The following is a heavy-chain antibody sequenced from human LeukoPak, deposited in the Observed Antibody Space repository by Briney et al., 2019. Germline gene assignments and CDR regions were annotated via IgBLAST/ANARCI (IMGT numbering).Heavy chain of an antibody. V-gene: IGHV4-34*01. CDR2: INHSGST. CDR3: AREGDTMVRGRTYYYYDMDV. Sequence: PSETLSLTCAVYGGSFSGYYWSWIRQPPGKGLEWIGEINHSGSTNYNPSLKSRVTISVDTSKNQFSLKLSSVTAADTAVYYCAREGDTMVRGRTYYYYDMDVWGQGTTVTVSS. CDR1: GGSFSGYY. D-gene: IGHD3-10*01. J-gene: IGHJ6*02.